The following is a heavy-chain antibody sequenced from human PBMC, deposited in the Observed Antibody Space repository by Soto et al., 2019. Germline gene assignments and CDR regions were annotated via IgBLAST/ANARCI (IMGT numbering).Heavy chain of an antibody. Sequence: RGGSLRLSCAASGFTVISNYMSWGRQAPGKGLEWVSVIYSGGSTYYADSVKGRFTISRDNSTNTAYMEMNSLTSEDTALYYCARAAEWEQPSNQYYFDFWGQGTLVTVSS. CDR3: ARAAEWEQPSNQYYFDF. CDR1: GFTVISNY. J-gene: IGHJ4*02. CDR2: IYSGGST. D-gene: IGHD1-26*01. V-gene: IGHV3-53*05.